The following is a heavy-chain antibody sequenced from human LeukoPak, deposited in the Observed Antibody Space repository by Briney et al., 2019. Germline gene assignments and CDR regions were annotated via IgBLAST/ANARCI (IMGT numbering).Heavy chain of an antibody. CDR1: GFTFSSYT. CDR3: AREGSYYFDY. V-gene: IGHV3-21*01. CDR2: ISSGSSYI. J-gene: IGHJ4*02. Sequence: GGSLRLSCAASGFTFSSYTMNWVRQAPGKGLEWVSIISSGSSYIHYADSVKGRFTISRDNAKNSLYLQMNSLRAEDTAVYYCAREGSYYFDYWGQGTLVTVSS.